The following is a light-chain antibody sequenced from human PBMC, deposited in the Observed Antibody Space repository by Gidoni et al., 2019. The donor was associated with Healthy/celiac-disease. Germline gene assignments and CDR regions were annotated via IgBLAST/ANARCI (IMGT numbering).Light chain of an antibody. CDR1: QDISNY. CDR3: QQYDNLPPFT. V-gene: IGKV1-33*01. Sequence: DIQMTQSPSSLSASVGDRVTITCQASQDISNYLNWYQQKPGKAPKLLIYDASNLETGVPSRCSGSGSGTDFTFTISSLQPEDIATYYCQQYDNLPPFTFGPGTKVEIK. J-gene: IGKJ3*01. CDR2: DAS.